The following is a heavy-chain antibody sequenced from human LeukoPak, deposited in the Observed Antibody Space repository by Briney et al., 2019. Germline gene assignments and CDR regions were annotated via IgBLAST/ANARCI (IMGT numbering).Heavy chain of an antibody. V-gene: IGHV3-21*01. CDR2: IGSSRDSYI. CDR1: GFTFSDYT. J-gene: IGHJ5*02. D-gene: IGHD4-17*01. Sequence: GGSLRLSCAASGFTFSDYTMNWVRQAPGKGLEWVSCIGSSRDSYIYYADSVRGRFTISRDNAKNSLYLQMNSPRAEDTAIYYCAKDRGDYTNWFDPWGQGTLVTVSS. CDR3: AKDRGDYTNWFDP.